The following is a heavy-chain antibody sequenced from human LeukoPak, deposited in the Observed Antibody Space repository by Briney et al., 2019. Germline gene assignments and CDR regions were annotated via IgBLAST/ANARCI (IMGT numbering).Heavy chain of an antibody. CDR2: ISSSSSYI. D-gene: IGHD6-19*01. V-gene: IGHV3-21*01. CDR3: ARVSGAVAGFDFDY. CDR1: GFTFSSYS. J-gene: IGHJ4*02. Sequence: GGSLRLSCAASGFTFSSYSMNWVRQAPVKGLEWVSSISSSSSYIYYADSVKGRFTISRDNAKNSLYLQMNSLRAEDTAVYYCARVSGAVAGFDFDYWGQGTLVTVSS.